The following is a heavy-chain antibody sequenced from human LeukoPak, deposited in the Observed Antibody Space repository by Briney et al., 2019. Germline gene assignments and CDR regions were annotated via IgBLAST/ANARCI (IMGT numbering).Heavy chain of an antibody. V-gene: IGHV3-9*01. CDR1: GFTFDDYA. Sequence: GGSLRLSCAASGFTFDDYAMHWVRPAPGKGLEWVSGICWNSGSIGYADSVKGRFTLSRDNAKNPLYLQMNSLRAEDTALYYCAKDSTRQYGGNSGLFDYWGQGTLVTVSS. CDR3: AKDSTRQYGGNSGLFDY. J-gene: IGHJ4*02. CDR2: ICWNSGSI. D-gene: IGHD4-23*01.